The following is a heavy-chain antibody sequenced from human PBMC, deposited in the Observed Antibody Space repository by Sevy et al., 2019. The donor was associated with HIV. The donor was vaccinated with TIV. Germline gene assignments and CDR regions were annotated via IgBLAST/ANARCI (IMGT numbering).Heavy chain of an antibody. V-gene: IGHV3-48*03. CDR1: GFTFTNYV. Sequence: GGSLRLSCAASGFTFTNYVMNWVRPAPGKGLEWVSYISPSGSPIYYADSVKGRFTISRDNAKNSLYLQMNSLRADDTGLYYCARDLVASTLTMDVWGQGTTVTVSS. CDR2: ISPSGSPI. D-gene: IGHD2-15*01. CDR3: ARDLVASTLTMDV. J-gene: IGHJ6*02.